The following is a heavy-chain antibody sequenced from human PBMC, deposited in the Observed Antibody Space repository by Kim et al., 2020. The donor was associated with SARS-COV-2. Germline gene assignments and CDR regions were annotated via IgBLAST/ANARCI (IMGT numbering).Heavy chain of an antibody. Sequence: SETLSLTCSVSGGSMRSFYWSWIRQPPGKGLEWNGYIFFTGRNNYNPFLKSRATLSGDTSMSQFSLRLTSVTAADTAVYYCARGKRDYYGSGVYFDSWGQGTLVTVSS. D-gene: IGHD3-10*01. CDR2: IFFTGRN. CDR3: ARGKRDYYGSGVYFDS. CDR1: GGSMRSFY. J-gene: IGHJ4*02. V-gene: IGHV4-59*01.